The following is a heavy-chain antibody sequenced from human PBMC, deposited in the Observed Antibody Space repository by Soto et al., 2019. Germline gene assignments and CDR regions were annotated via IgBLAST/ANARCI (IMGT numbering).Heavy chain of an antibody. D-gene: IGHD6-13*01. Sequence: GGSLRLSCAASGFTFSSYEMNWVRQAPGKGLEWVSYISSSGSTIYYADSVKGRFTISRDNAKNSLYLQMNSLRAEDTAVYYCARVGGEGSSSWYYAFDIWGQGTMVTVSS. CDR3: ARVGGEGSSSWYYAFDI. CDR1: GFTFSSYE. V-gene: IGHV3-48*03. CDR2: ISSSGSTI. J-gene: IGHJ3*02.